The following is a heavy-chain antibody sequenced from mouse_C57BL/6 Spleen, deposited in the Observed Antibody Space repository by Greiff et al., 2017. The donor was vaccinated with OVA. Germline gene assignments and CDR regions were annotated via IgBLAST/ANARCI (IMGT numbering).Heavy chain of an antibody. J-gene: IGHJ2*01. Sequence: EVQVVESGEGLVKPGGSLKLSCAASGFTFSSYAMSWVRQTPEKRLEWVAYISSGGDYIYYADTVKGRFTISRDNARNTLYLQMSSLKSEDTAMYYCTRDDYGSSYFDYWGQGTTLTVSS. CDR3: TRDDYGSSYFDY. CDR1: GFTFSSYA. CDR2: ISSGGDYI. V-gene: IGHV5-9-1*02. D-gene: IGHD1-1*01.